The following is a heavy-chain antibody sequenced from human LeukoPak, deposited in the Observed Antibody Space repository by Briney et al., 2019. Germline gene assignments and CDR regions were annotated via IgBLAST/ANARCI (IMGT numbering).Heavy chain of an antibody. V-gene: IGHV4-34*01. CDR2: INHSGST. CDR3: AGLVGRYSSGLYYYYFDY. Sequence: PSETLSLTCAVYGGSFSGYYWSWIRQPPGKGLEWIGEINHSGSTNYNPSLKSRVTISVDTSKNQFSLKLSSVTAAGTAVYYCAGLVGRYSSGLYYYYFDYWGQGTLVTVSS. J-gene: IGHJ4*02. D-gene: IGHD3-22*01. CDR1: GGSFSGYY.